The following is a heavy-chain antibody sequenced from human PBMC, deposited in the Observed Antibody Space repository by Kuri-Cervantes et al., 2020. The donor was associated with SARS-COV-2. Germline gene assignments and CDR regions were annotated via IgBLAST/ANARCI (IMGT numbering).Heavy chain of an antibody. J-gene: IGHJ4*02. CDR1: GFTFSGHW. CDR2: INPDGSYT. CDR3: VRDGDHWNFDY. Sequence: GESLKISCAASGFTFSGHWIHWVRQAPGKGLVWVSRINPDGSYTNNADSVKGRFTPSRGNAKNMLFLQMNSLRAEDTAVYYCVRDGDHWNFDYWGQGTLVTVSS. V-gene: IGHV3-74*01. D-gene: IGHD1-1*01.